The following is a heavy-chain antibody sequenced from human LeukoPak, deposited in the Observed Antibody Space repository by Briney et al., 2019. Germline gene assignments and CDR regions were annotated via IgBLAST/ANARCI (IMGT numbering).Heavy chain of an antibody. CDR2: INPSSDGT. CDR3: ARKRIAAPIDY. Sequence: ASVKVSCKAAGYTFTGYYMRWVRQAPGQGLEWMGWINPSSDGTNSAQKVQGRVTMTRYTSISTVYMELSSLRPDDTAVYYCARKRIAAPIDYWGQGTLVTVSS. CDR1: GYTFTGYY. V-gene: IGHV1-2*02. J-gene: IGHJ4*02. D-gene: IGHD6-6*01.